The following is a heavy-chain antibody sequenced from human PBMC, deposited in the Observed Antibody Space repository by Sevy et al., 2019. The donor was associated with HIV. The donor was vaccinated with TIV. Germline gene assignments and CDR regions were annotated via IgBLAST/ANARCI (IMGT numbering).Heavy chain of an antibody. J-gene: IGHJ6*02. CDR3: ARDCSSASCLWGMDV. V-gene: IGHV3-7*03. CDR2: IKRDGSEK. Sequence: GGSLRLSCAGSAFTFSNYWMSWVRQAPGKGLEWVANIKRDGSEKYYVASVKGRFTISRDNAKTSLYLQMNSLRVEDTAVYYCARDCSSASCLWGMDVWGQGTMVTVSS. D-gene: IGHD2-2*01. CDR1: AFTFSNYW.